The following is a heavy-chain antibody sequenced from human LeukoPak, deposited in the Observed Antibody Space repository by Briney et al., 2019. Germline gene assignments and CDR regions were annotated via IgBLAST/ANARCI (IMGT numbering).Heavy chain of an antibody. CDR3: ARGLGSSSWYWPYCYYYYMDV. CDR2: IYHSGST. CDR1: GYSISSGYY. J-gene: IGHJ6*03. V-gene: IGHV4-38-2*02. D-gene: IGHD6-13*01. Sequence: SETLSLPCTVSGYSISSGYYWGSIRQPPGKGLEWIGSIYHSGSTYYNPSLKSRVTISVDTSKNQFSLKLSSVTAADTAVYYCARGLGSSSWYWPYCYYYYMDVWGKGTTVTVSS.